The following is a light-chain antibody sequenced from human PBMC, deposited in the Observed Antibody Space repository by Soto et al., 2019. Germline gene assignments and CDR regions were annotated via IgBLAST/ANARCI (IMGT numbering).Light chain of an antibody. J-gene: IGLJ3*02. Sequence: QAVVTQEPSFSVSPGETVTVTCGLNSGSVSSNHFPSWYQQTPGPAPRTLIYSTTNRSSGVPDRFSGSIVGNKAPLTITGAQADDECDYYCVLYMGRGISVFGGGTKLTVL. CDR3: VLYMGRGISV. CDR2: STT. V-gene: IGLV8-61*01. CDR1: SGSVSSNHF.